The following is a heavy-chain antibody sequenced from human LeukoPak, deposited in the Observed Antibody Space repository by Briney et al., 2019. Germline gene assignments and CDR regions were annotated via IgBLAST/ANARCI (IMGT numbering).Heavy chain of an antibody. CDR2: IKEDGSDK. J-gene: IGHJ4*02. CDR1: GFTFRNYW. V-gene: IGHV3-7*01. D-gene: IGHD6-6*01. CDR3: VKGARSNSF. Sequence: GGSLRLSCTASGFTFRNYWMSWVRQAPGKGPECVACIKEDGSDKNYVDSVKGRFTISRDNDKISLYLQMNSLRVEDTAVYYCVKGARSNSFWGQGAQVTVSS.